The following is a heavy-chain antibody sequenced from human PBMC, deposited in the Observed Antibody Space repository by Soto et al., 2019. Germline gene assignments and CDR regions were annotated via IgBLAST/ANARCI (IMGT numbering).Heavy chain of an antibody. Sequence: SQTLSLTCAISGDSVSSNSAAWNWIRQSPSRGLEWLGRTYYRSRWYNDYAVSVKSRITINPDTSKNQFSLHLNSVTPEDTAVYYCARGFSYGSGSYWVVSYYYCSMDVWGKGTTGTGFS. CDR3: ARGFSYGSGSYWVVSYYYCSMDV. V-gene: IGHV6-1*01. CDR1: GDSVSSNSAA. CDR2: TYYRSRWYN. D-gene: IGHD3-10*01. J-gene: IGHJ6*03.